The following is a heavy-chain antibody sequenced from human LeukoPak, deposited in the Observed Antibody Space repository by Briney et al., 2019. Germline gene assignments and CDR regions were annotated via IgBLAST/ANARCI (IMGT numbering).Heavy chain of an antibody. CDR3: ARVGATGATADN. J-gene: IGHJ4*02. CDR1: GYTFTGYY. V-gene: IGHV1-46*01. CDR2: INPRGGST. D-gene: IGHD2-21*02. Sequence: ASVKVSCKASGYTFTGYYMHWVRQAPGQGLEWMGIINPRGGSTDYAQKFQGRVTMTSDTSMSTVYMELKSLRSEDTAVYFCARVGATGATADNWGQGTLVTVSS.